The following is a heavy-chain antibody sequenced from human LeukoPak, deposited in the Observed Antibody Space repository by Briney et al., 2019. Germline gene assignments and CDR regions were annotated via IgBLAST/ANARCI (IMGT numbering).Heavy chain of an antibody. CDR1: GGSIGSYY. V-gene: IGHV4-59*01. J-gene: IGHJ3*02. Sequence: PSETLSLTCSVSGGSIGSYYWSWIRQPPGRGLEWIGYIYYSGRTSYNPSLKSRVTISVDTSKNQFSLRLSTVTAADTAVYYCARDAYCGGDCQLQDAFDIWGQGTMVTVSS. CDR3: ARDAYCGGDCQLQDAFDI. D-gene: IGHD2-21*02. CDR2: IYYSGRT.